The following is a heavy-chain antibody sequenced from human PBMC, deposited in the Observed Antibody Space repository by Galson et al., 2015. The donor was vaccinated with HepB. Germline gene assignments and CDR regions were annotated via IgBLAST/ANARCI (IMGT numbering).Heavy chain of an antibody. CDR2: INPNSGTT. Sequence: SVKVSCKASGYTLTDYHMHWVRQAPGQRLEWMGWINPNSGTTNYAQKFQGRVTMTSDTSISATYMDLNRLGSDDTAMYYCARDLGGNDIDYWGQGTLVTVSS. J-gene: IGHJ4*02. V-gene: IGHV1-2*02. CDR3: ARDLGGNDIDY. D-gene: IGHD3-10*01. CDR1: GYTLTDYH.